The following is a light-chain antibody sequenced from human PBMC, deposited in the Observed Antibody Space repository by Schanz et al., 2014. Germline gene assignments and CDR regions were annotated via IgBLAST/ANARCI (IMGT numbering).Light chain of an antibody. J-gene: IGKJ2*01. CDR3: QQYNSYSSYT. V-gene: IGKV1-5*03. Sequence: DIPMTQSPSTLSASVGDRVTITCRASQTINNWLAWYQQKPGKAPKLLIYKASNLESGVPSRFSGSGSGTEFTLTISSLQPDDFATYYCQQYNSYSSYTFGQGTKLEIK. CDR2: KAS. CDR1: QTINNW.